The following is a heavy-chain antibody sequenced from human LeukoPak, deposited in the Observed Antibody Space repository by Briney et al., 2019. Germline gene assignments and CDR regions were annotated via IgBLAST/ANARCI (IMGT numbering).Heavy chain of an antibody. V-gene: IGHV4-59*08. CDR3: ARQESLPRGVGFGSSAYLDVFGI. D-gene: IGHD2-2*01. CDR2: IYYSGST. Sequence: KPSETLSLTCTVSGVSISSYYWSWIRQPPGKGLEWIGYIYYSGSTYYNPSLKSRVTISVDTSKNQFSLKLSSVTAADTAMYYCARQESLPRGVGFGSSAYLDVFGIWGQGTMVTVSS. J-gene: IGHJ3*02. CDR1: GVSISSYY.